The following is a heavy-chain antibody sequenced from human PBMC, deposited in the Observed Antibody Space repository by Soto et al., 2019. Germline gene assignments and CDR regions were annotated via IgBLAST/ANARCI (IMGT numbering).Heavy chain of an antibody. CDR2: IWFDGSHK. J-gene: IGHJ3*02. D-gene: IGHD5-12*01. V-gene: IGHV3-33*03. Sequence: QVQLVESGGAVVQPGTSMRLSCTASGFTFSSYRMHWVRQAPGKGLEWVASIWFDGSHKFYVDSVKGRFAVSRDNSKNTVYLETTSLTCEDTAVFYSASPRYSGGDPDALEIWGRGTLVTISS. CDR3: ASPRYSGGDPDALEI. CDR1: GFTFSSYR.